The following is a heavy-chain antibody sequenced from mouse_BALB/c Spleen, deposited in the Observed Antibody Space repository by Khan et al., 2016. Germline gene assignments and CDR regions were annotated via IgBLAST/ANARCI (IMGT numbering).Heavy chain of an antibody. V-gene: IGHV14-3*02. Sequence: EVQLQESGAELVKPGASVKLSCTASGFNIKDTYMHWVKQRPEPGLEWIGRIDPANDNTKYDTKFQGKATITADPSSNTAYLQLSSLTSEDTAVYYGASTSSGYYGALDYWGQGTSVPVSS. CDR2: IDPANDNT. CDR1: GFNIKDTY. CDR3: ASTSSGYYGALDY. D-gene: IGHD2-3*01. J-gene: IGHJ4*01.